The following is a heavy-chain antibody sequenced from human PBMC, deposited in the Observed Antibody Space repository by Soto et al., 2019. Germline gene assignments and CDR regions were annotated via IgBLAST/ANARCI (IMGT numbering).Heavy chain of an antibody. CDR3: ARVVILVPTASTHYYYHMDV. Sequence: VQLVQSGAEVRKPGSSVTVSCKASGGTFSNYAISWVRQAPGQGLEWMGGIIPIVGTGSYAQKFQARVTITADEPTTTAYMELSSLRFEDTAVYYCARVVILVPTASTHYYYHMDVWGPGTTVTVSS. D-gene: IGHD2-2*01. CDR1: GGTFSNYA. V-gene: IGHV1-69*01. J-gene: IGHJ6*02. CDR2: IIPIVGTG.